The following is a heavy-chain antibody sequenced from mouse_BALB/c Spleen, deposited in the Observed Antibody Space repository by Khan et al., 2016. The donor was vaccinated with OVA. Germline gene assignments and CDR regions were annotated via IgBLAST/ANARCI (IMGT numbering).Heavy chain of an antibody. CDR1: GFTFSDYY. D-gene: IGHD2-13*01. J-gene: IGHJ3*01. V-gene: IGHV5-4*02. CDR2: ISDGGSYT. Sequence: EVELVESGGGLVKPGGSLTLSCAASGFTFSDYYMYWVRQTPEKRLEWVATISDGGSYTYYPDSVKGRFTISRDDAENNLYLHMSSLKSDDTAMYYCVRGYYVDPFAYWGQGTLGTVAA. CDR3: VRGYYVDPFAY.